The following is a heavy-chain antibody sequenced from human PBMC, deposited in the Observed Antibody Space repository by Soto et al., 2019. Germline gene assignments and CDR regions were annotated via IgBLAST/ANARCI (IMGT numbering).Heavy chain of an antibody. D-gene: IGHD6-19*01. CDR1: GFTFSSYW. V-gene: IGHV3-74*01. CDR3: ATDRVAVAGTAFYYYYGMDV. CDR2: INSDGSST. Sequence: GGSLRLSCAASGFTFSSYWMHWVRQAPGKGLVWVSRINSDGSSTSYADSVKGRFTISRDNSKSTLYLQMNRLRAEDTAVYYCATDRVAVAGTAFYYYYGMDVWGQGTTVTVSS. J-gene: IGHJ6*02.